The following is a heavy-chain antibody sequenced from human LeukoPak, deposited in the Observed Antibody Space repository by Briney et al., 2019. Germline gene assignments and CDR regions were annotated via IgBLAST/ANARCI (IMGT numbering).Heavy chain of an antibody. Sequence: SETLSLTCAVSGYSISSASYWGWIRQPPGKGLEWIGNIYHSGSPYYNPSLKSRVTISVDTSKNQFSLKLSSVTAADTAVYYCARHPHWNDGWFDPWGQGTLVTVS. CDR2: IYHSGSP. CDR3: ARHPHWNDGWFDP. D-gene: IGHD1-1*01. V-gene: IGHV4-38-2*01. J-gene: IGHJ5*02. CDR1: GYSISSASY.